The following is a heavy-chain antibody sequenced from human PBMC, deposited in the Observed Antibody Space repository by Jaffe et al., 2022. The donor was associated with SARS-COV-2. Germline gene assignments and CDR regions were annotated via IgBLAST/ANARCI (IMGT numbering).Heavy chain of an antibody. CDR2: IYYSGST. Sequence: QLQLQESGPGLVKPSETLSLTCTVSGGSISSSSYYWGWIRQPPGKGLEWIGSIYYSGSTYYNPSLKSRVTISVDTSKNQFSLKLSSVTAADTAVYYCARHGVGQQQLGYDNWFDPWGQGTLVTVSS. V-gene: IGHV4-39*01. D-gene: IGHD6-13*01. CDR3: ARHGVGQQQLGYDNWFDP. J-gene: IGHJ5*02. CDR1: GGSISSSSYY.